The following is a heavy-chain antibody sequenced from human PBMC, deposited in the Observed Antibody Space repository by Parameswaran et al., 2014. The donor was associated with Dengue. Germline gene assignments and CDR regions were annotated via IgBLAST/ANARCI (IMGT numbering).Heavy chain of an antibody. Sequence: WIRQPPGKGLEWIGSIDYSGSTYYTPSLMSRVIISVDTSQNQFALNLSSVTASDTAVYYCVRPKIALAGPFDYWGQGSLVTVSS. CDR3: VRPKIALAGPFDY. CDR2: IDYSGST. D-gene: IGHD6-19*01. J-gene: IGHJ4*02. V-gene: IGHV4-39*01.